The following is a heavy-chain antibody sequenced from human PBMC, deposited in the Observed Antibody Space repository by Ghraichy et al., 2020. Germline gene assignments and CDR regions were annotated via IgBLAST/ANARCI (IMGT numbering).Heavy chain of an antibody. D-gene: IGHD1-26*01. J-gene: IGHJ2*01. V-gene: IGHV3-11*01. CDR3: ARAGNYWYFDL. CDR1: GFTFSDYY. CDR2: ISSSVSTI. Sequence: GGSLRLSCAASGFTFSDYYMSWIRQAPGKGLEWILYISSSVSTIYSADSVKGRFTISRDNAKNSLYLQMNSLRAEDTAVYYCARAGNYWYFDLWGQGTLVTVSS.